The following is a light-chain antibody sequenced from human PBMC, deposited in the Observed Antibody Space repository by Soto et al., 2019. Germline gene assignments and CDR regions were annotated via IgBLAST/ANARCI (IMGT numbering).Light chain of an antibody. J-gene: IGLJ2*01. CDR1: SINIESNY. CDR3: ATWDDSLSAVV. CDR2: SND. Sequence: QSVVTQPPSASGTPGQRVTISCSGSSINIESNYVFWHQQRPGTAPKLLIYSNDQRPSGVPDRFSGSKSGTSASLAISGLRSEDEAEYYCATWDDSLSAVVFGGGTKLTVL. V-gene: IGLV1-47*02.